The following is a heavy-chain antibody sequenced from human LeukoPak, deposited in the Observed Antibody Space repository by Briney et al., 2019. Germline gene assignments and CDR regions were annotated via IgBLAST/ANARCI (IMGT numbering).Heavy chain of an antibody. J-gene: IGHJ3*02. D-gene: IGHD3-3*01. Sequence: SVKVSCKASGGTFSSYAISWVRQAPGQGLEWMGGIVPIFGTANYAQKFQGRVTITADESTSTAYMELSSLRSEDTAVYYCARSASYYDFWSGYWDDAFDIWGQGTMVTVSS. CDR2: IVPIFGTA. CDR3: ARSASYYDFWSGYWDDAFDI. CDR1: GGTFSSYA. V-gene: IGHV1-69*13.